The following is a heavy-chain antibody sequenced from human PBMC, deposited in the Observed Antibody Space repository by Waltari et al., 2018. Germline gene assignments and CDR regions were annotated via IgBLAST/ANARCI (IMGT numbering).Heavy chain of an antibody. Sequence: QVQLVESGGGVVQPGRSLRLSCAASGFTFSSYAMHWVRQAPGKGLEWVAVISYDGSNKYYADSVKGRFTISRDNSKNTLYLQMNSLRAEDTAVYYCARNPTPLIPDIVVVPAAPYYYYMDVWGKGTTVTVSS. D-gene: IGHD2-2*01. CDR2: ISYDGSNK. CDR1: GFTFSSYA. J-gene: IGHJ6*03. CDR3: ARNPTPLIPDIVVVPAAPYYYYMDV. V-gene: IGHV3-30*01.